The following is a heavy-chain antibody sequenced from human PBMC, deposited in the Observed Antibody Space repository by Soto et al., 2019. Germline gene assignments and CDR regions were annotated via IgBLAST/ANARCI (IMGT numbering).Heavy chain of an antibody. V-gene: IGHV4-39*01. J-gene: IGHJ2*01. D-gene: IGHD3-22*01. CDR1: GGSISSSSYY. CDR2: IYYRGST. CDR3: ARTFYYDRGAYYWYFDL. Sequence: LQLQESGPGLVKTSETLSLTCTVSGGSISSSSYYWGWIRQPPGKGLEWIGSIYYRGSTYYNPSLKSRVTISVDTSNNQFSLKLSSVTAADTAVYYCARTFYYDRGAYYWYFDLWGRGTLVTVSS.